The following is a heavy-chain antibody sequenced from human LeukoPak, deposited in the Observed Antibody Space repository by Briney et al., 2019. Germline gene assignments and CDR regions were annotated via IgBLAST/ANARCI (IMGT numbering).Heavy chain of an antibody. Sequence: GRSLRLSCAASGFTFRSYWMHWVRQAPGKGLAWVSRINSDGSSTTYADSVKGRFTISRDNAKNTLYLQMNSLRAEDTAVYYCARGDGYGMDVWGQGTTVTVPS. V-gene: IGHV3-74*01. CDR3: ARGDGYGMDV. J-gene: IGHJ6*02. CDR1: GFTFRSYW. CDR2: INSDGSST. D-gene: IGHD2-8*01.